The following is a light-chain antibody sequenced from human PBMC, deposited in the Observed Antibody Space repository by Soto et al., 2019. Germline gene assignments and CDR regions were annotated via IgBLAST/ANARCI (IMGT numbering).Light chain of an antibody. CDR2: AAS. Sequence: EIVMTQFPATLSVSPGERATLSRRASQSVRSNLAWYQQKPGQAPRLLIFAASTRATVIPARFRGSGSGTEFTLTISDLQSEDFAVYYCQQYSNWPRTFGQGTKVEIK. J-gene: IGKJ1*01. V-gene: IGKV3-15*01. CDR3: QQYSNWPRT. CDR1: QSVRSN.